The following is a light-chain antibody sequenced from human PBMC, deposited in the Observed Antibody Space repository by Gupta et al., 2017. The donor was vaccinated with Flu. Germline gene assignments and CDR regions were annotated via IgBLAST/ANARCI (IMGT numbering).Light chain of an antibody. CDR1: SNDVGGFNY. V-gene: IGLV2-8*01. J-gene: IGLJ1*01. CDR2: EVS. Sequence: SGTISCTGTSNDVGGFNYVSWYQQNPGRVPNLIIYEVSKRPSGVPDRFSGSKSGITASLTVSGLQAEDEADYYCSAYAVSNNRVFGTGTKVTVL. CDR3: SAYAVSNNRV.